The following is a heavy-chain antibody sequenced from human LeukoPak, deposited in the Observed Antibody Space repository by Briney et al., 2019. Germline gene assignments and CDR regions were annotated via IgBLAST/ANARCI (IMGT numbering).Heavy chain of an antibody. CDR3: ARLNSYGYFYYLDY. CDR2: IYHSGST. Sequence: SETLSLTCSVSGGSISSYNRWSWVRQPPGKGLEWIGDIYHSGSTNYNPSLKSRVTISVDKSKNQFSLKLSSVTAADTAVYYCARLNSYGYFYYLDYWGQGTLVTVSS. D-gene: IGHD5-18*01. V-gene: IGHV4-4*02. J-gene: IGHJ4*02. CDR1: GGSISSYNR.